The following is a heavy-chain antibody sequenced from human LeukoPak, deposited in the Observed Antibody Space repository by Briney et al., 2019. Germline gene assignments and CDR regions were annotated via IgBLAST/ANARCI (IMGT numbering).Heavy chain of an antibody. Sequence: GGSLRLSCAASGFTFSSYAISWVRQAPGKGLEWVSAISGSGGSTYYADSVKGRFAISRDNSKNTLYLQMNSLRAEDTAVYYCAKKRVAGTLNWFDPWGQGTLVTVSS. CDR3: AKKRVAGTLNWFDP. V-gene: IGHV3-23*01. CDR2: ISGSGGST. CDR1: GFTFSSYA. J-gene: IGHJ5*02. D-gene: IGHD6-19*01.